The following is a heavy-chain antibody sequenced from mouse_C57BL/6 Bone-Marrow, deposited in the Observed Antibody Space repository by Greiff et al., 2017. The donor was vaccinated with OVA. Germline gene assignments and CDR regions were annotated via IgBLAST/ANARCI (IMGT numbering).Heavy chain of an antibody. CDR1: GFTFSDYY. Sequence: EVKLMESGGGLVQPGGSLKLSCAASGFTFSDYYMYWVRQTPEKRLEWVAYISNGGGSTYYPATVKGRFTISRDNAKNTLYLQMSRLKSEDTAMYYCARLPIYYYGSSPYYYAMDYWGQGTSVTVSS. V-gene: IGHV5-12*01. CDR3: ARLPIYYYGSSPYYYAMDY. J-gene: IGHJ4*01. D-gene: IGHD1-1*01. CDR2: ISNGGGST.